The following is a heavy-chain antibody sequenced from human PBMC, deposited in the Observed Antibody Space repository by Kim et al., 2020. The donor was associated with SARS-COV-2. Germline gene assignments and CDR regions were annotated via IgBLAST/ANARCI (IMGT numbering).Heavy chain of an antibody. CDR2: TYYRSKWYN. J-gene: IGHJ6*02. D-gene: IGHD2-2*01. Sequence: SQTLSLTCAISGDSVSSNSAAWNWIRQSPSRGLEWLGRTYYRSKWYNDYAVSVKSRITINPDTSKNQFSLQLNSVTPEDTAVYYCARAHIVVVPAAHTNRGHSGYYGMDVWGQGTTVTVSS. V-gene: IGHV6-1*01. CDR3: ARAHIVVVPAAHTNRGHSGYYGMDV. CDR1: GDSVSSNSAA.